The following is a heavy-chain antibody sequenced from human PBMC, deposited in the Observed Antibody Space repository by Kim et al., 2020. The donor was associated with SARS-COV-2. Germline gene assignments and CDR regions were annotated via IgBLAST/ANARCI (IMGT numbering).Heavy chain of an antibody. J-gene: IGHJ4*02. Sequence: GGSLRLSCAASGFTFSSYWMSWVRQAPGKGLEWVANIKEDGSEKYYVDYVKGRFTISRDNAKISLYLQMNSLRAEDTAVYYCARDRYYYDTSGSLGMFDYWGQGTLVTVSS. CDR2: IKEDGSEK. CDR1: GFTFSSYW. CDR3: ARDRYYYDTSGSLGMFDY. V-gene: IGHV3-7*01. D-gene: IGHD3-22*01.